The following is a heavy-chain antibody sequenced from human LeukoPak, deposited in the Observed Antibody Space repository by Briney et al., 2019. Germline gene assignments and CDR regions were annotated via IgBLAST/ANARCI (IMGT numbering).Heavy chain of an antibody. J-gene: IGHJ4*02. D-gene: IGHD5-18*01. CDR2: IKKDGSEK. CDR1: GFTFSSHW. V-gene: IGHV3-7*01. CDR3: ARGLSGGTGYTYCRGIDY. Sequence: QSGGSLRLSCAASGFTFSSHWMSWVRQAPGKGLEWVANIKKDGSEKYYVDSVKGRFTISRDNARPSLHLQMNSLRAEDTAVYYCARGLSGGTGYTYCRGIDYWGQGTLVTVFS.